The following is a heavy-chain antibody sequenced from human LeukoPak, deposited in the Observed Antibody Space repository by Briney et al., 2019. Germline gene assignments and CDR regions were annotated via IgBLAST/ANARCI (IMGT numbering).Heavy chain of an antibody. V-gene: IGHV1-18*04. CDR2: ISAYNGNT. Sequence: ASVKVSCKASGYTFTGYYMHWVRQAPGQGLEWMGWISAYNGNTNYAQKLQGRVTMTTDTSTSTAYMELRSLRSDDTAVYYCARDGGYSSGWEADYWGQGTLVTVSS. J-gene: IGHJ4*02. CDR3: ARDGGYSSGWEADY. D-gene: IGHD6-19*01. CDR1: GYTFTGYY.